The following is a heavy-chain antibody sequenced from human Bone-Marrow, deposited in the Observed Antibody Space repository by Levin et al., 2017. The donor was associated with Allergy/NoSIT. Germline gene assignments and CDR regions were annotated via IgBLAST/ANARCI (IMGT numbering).Heavy chain of an antibody. D-gene: IGHD5-12*01. V-gene: IGHV3-30-3*01. J-gene: IGHJ4*02. CDR1: GFTLSSYA. CDR2: ISYDGRNK. CDR3: ARDVGVATYYFDH. Sequence: PGGSLRLSCAASGFTLSSYAMHWVRQAPGKGLEWVAIISYDGRNKFYAVSVKGRFTISRDNSKNALYLQMNSLRAEDTAVYYCARDVGVATYYFDHWGQGTLVTVSS.